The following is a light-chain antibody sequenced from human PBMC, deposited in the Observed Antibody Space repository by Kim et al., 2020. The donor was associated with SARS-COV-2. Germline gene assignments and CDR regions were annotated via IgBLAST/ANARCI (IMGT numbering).Light chain of an antibody. CDR2: QDS. Sequence: PGQTANITCSGDKLGDKYACWYQQKPGQSPVLVIYQDSKRPSGIPERFSGSNSGNTATLTISGTQAMDEADYYCQAWDSSTATWVFGGGTQLTVL. V-gene: IGLV3-1*01. CDR3: QAWDSSTATWV. CDR1: KLGDKY. J-gene: IGLJ3*02.